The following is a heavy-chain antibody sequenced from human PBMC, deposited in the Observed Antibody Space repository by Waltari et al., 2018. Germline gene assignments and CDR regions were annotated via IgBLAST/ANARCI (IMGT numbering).Heavy chain of an antibody. Sequence: QLQLQESGPGLVKPSETLSLTCTVSGGSISSSSYYWGWIRQPPGKGLEWIGRIYYSGSTYYNPSLKSRVTISVDTSKNQFSLKLSSVTAADTAVYYCAREVRGSSSWYNYYGMDVWGQGTTVTVSS. V-gene: IGHV4-39*07. D-gene: IGHD6-13*01. CDR3: AREVRGSSSWYNYYGMDV. CDR2: IYYSGST. J-gene: IGHJ6*02. CDR1: GGSISSSSYY.